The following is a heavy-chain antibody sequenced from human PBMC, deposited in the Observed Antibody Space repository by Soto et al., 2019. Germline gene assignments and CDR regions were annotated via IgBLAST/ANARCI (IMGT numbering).Heavy chain of an antibody. J-gene: IGHJ4*02. CDR2: INHSGST. D-gene: IGHD6-19*01. CDR3: ARGQWLPRGEY. V-gene: IGHV4-34*02. Sequence: QVQLQHWGAGLLKPSETLSLTCSVHGGSFSGFFWTWIRQPPGKGLEWIGEINHSGSTNYNPSLKSRVTISVDTSENQFSLRLTSVTAADTAVYYCARGQWLPRGEYWGQGTLVTVSS. CDR1: GGSFSGFF.